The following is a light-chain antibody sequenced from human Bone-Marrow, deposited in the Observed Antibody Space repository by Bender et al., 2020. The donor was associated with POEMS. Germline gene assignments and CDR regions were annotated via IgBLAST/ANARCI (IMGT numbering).Light chain of an antibody. CDR3: CSHAGAHFP. Sequence: QSALTQPRSVSGSPGQSVTISCTGTSNDVGGYKYVSWYQQHPGKAPKLIIYDSTKRPSGVPDRFSGSKSGNTASLTISGLHTDDEADYYCCSHAGAHFPFGGGTKVTVL. V-gene: IGLV2-11*01. CDR2: DST. CDR1: SNDVGGYKY. J-gene: IGLJ2*01.